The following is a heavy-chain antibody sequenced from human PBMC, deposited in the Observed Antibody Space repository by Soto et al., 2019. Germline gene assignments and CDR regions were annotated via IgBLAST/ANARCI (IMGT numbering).Heavy chain of an antibody. CDR1: GYSFSIYW. J-gene: IGHJ4*02. CDR3: ARGRYCNNANCFFDY. CDR2: IYSGDSDT. V-gene: IGHV5-51*01. D-gene: IGHD2-8*01. Sequence: PGESLNLSCKGSGYSFSIYWSAWVRQMPGKGLEWMGIIYSGDSDTRYSPSFQGQVTISVDKSISTAYLQWSSLKASDAAVYFCARGRYCNNANCFFDYWGQGTLVTVSS.